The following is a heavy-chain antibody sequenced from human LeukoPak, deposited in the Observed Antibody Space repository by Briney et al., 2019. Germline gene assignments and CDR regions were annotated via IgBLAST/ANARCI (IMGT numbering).Heavy chain of an antibody. CDR2: INSDGSST. D-gene: IGHD3-3*01. J-gene: IGHJ5*02. CDR1: GFIFSSYW. V-gene: IGHV3-74*01. Sequence: PGGSLRLSCAASGFIFSSYWMHWVRQAPGKGLVWVSRINSDGSSTSYADSVKGRFTISRDNAKNSLYLQMNSLRAEDTAVYYCARVNSGKPPTYYDFLSWGQGTLVTVSS. CDR3: ARVNSGKPPTYYDFLS.